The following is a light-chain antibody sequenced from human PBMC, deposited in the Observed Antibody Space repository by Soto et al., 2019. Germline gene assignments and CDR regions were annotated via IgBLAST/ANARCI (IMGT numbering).Light chain of an antibody. CDR1: HRVSNY. Sequence: MAQPGGTLSVSKKERATLSCRASHRVSNYLARYQQKTGQAPRLLMYGASTRATGIPDRFSGGESGTEFTLTISILQAEDCARYHSQLYLNRPWPFGEGTK. CDR3: QLYLNRPWP. V-gene: IGKV3D-15*01. CDR2: GAS. J-gene: IGKJ1*01.